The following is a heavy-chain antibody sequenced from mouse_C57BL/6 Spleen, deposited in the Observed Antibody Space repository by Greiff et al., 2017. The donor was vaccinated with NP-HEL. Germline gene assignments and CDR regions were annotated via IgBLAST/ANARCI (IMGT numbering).Heavy chain of an antibody. CDR2: ISNLAYST. V-gene: IGHV5-15*01. CDR3: ARSVVATGAMDY. J-gene: IGHJ4*01. CDR1: GFTFSDYG. D-gene: IGHD1-1*01. Sequence: EVLLVESGGGLVQPGASLKLSCAASGFTFSDYGMAWVRQAPRKGPEWVAFISNLAYSTYYADTVTGRFTISRANAKNTLYLEMSRLTSETTAMYYCARSVVATGAMDYWGQGTTVTVSS.